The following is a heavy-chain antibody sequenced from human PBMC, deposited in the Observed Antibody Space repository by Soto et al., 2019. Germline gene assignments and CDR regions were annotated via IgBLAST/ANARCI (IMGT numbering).Heavy chain of an antibody. J-gene: IGHJ4*02. V-gene: IGHV3-72*01. CDR3: ARGRAGYSSGWYSDY. D-gene: IGHD6-19*01. Sequence: EVQLVESGGGLVQPGGSLRLSCAASGFSFSDHYMDWVRQAPGKGLEWVGRSRNKVYSYTTEYAASVKGRFTISRDDSENSRYLQMNSLKTEDTAVYYCARGRAGYSSGWYSDYWGQGTLVTVSS. CDR1: GFSFSDHY. CDR2: SRNKVYSYTT.